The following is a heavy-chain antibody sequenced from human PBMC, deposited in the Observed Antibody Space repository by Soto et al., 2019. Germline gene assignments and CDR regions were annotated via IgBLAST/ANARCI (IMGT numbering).Heavy chain of an antibody. V-gene: IGHV3-23*01. Sequence: GWSLRLSCAASGFTFSSYAMSWVRQAPGKGLDWVSAISVSGSSTYYADSVKGRFTISRDNSKNTLYLQMNSLRAEDTAVYYCAGRGIEAAGRQFDYWGQGTLVTVSS. D-gene: IGHD6-13*01. CDR2: ISVSGSST. J-gene: IGHJ4*02. CDR3: AGRGIEAAGRQFDY. CDR1: GFTFSSYA.